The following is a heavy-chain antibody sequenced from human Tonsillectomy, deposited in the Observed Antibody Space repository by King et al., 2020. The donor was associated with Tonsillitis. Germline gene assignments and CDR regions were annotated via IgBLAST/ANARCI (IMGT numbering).Heavy chain of an antibody. V-gene: IGHV5-10-1*03. J-gene: IGHJ4*02. CDR1: GYSFSSYW. CDR3: ATPYDSSGYSFDH. D-gene: IGHD3-22*01. Sequence: VQLVESGAEVKKSGEALRISCKGSGYSFSSYWISWVRQMPGKGLAWMVRSDPSDAYTSYSPSFEGHLTISAAKPINTVCLQWTSLKASDTAMYYCATPYDSSGYSFDHWGQGTLVTVSS. CDR2: SDPSDAYT.